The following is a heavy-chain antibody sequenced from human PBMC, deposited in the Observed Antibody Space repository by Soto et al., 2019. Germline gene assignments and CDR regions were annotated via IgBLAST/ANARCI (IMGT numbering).Heavy chain of an antibody. V-gene: IGHV3-74*01. Sequence: EVQLVESGGGLVQPGGSLRLSCIASGFTFSTYWMHWVRHTPEKGLVWVSHTDNDGSFTTYADSVKGRFTISRDNAKNTLYLQMNSLRAEDTAVYYCVRDDLGLGNDHWGLGTLVTVSS. CDR1: GFTFSTYW. CDR2: TDNDGSFT. D-gene: IGHD1-26*01. CDR3: VRDDLGLGNDH. J-gene: IGHJ4*02.